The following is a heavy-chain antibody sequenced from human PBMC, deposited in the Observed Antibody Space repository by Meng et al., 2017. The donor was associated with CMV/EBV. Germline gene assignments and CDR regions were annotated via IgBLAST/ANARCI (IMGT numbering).Heavy chain of an antibody. J-gene: IGHJ4*02. CDR3: AREGYSGGLDY. Sequence: GESLKISCAASGFTFSSYWMHWVRQAPGKGLVWVSRINSDGSSTSYADSVKGRFTISRDNAKNMLYLQMNSLRAEDTAVYYCAREGYSGGLDYWGQGTLVTVSS. CDR2: INSDGSST. CDR1: GFTFSSYW. D-gene: IGHD6-13*01. V-gene: IGHV3-74*01.